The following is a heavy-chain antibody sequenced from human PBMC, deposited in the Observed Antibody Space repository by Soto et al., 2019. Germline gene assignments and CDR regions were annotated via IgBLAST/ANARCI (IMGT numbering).Heavy chain of an antibody. V-gene: IGHV3-66*01. CDR3: VRDNSYYGMEV. J-gene: IGHJ6*02. Sequence: EVQLVESGGTLVQPGGSLKLSCAASGFDASVNFMTWVRQAPGKGLEGVTAINNAGTTFYADSVKGRFSIARDDSKNTLYLQMNSMRFEYTAMYYSVRDNSYYGMEVWGRWTEVTVSS. CDR1: GFDASVNF. CDR2: INNAGTT.